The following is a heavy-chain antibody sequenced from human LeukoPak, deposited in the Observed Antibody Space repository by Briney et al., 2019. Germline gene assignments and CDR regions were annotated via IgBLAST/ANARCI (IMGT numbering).Heavy chain of an antibody. CDR1: GGSISSGGYS. V-gene: IGHV4-30-2*01. J-gene: IGHJ4*02. CDR3: ASAKTGYCDSTSCFDDSGNGFDY. D-gene: IGHD2-2*01. CDR2: IYHSGST. Sequence: SQTLSLTCAVSGGSISSGGYSWSWIRQPPGKGLEWIGYIYHSGSTYYNPSLKSRVTISVDTSKNQFSLKLSSVTAADTAVYYCASAKTGYCDSTSCFDDSGNGFDYWGQGNLVTVSS.